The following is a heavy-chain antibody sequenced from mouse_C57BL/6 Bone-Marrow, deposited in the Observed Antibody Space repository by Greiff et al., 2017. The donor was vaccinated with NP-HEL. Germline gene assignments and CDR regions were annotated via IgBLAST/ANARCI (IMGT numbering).Heavy chain of an antibody. CDR2: IDPNSGGT. Sequence: QVQLQQPGAELVKPGASVKLSCKASGYTFTSYWMHWVKQRPGRGLEWIGRIDPNSGGTKYNEKFKSKATLTVDKPSSTAYMQLSSLTSEDSAVYYCARYPITTVVATNWYFDVWGTGTTVTVSS. J-gene: IGHJ1*03. D-gene: IGHD1-1*01. CDR1: GYTFTSYW. CDR3: ARYPITTVVATNWYFDV. V-gene: IGHV1-72*01.